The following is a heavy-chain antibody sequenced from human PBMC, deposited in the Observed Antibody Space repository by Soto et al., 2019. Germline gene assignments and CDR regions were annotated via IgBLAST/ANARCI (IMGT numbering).Heavy chain of an antibody. J-gene: IGHJ6*02. CDR1: GGSISSSSYY. D-gene: IGHD2-2*01. CDR3: ARHDHCISTSCSLGPYYYYGMDV. Sequence: QLQLQESGPGLVKPSETLSLTCTVSGGSISSSSYYWGWIRQPPGKGLEWIGSIYYSGSTYYNPSLKSRVTISVDTSKNQFSLKLSSVTAADTAVYYCARHDHCISTSCSLGPYYYYGMDVWGQGTTVTVSS. CDR2: IYYSGST. V-gene: IGHV4-39*01.